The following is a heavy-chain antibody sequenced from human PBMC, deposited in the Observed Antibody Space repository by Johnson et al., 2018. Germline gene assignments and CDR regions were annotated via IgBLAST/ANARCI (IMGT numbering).Heavy chain of an antibody. CDR2: LSSGGST. CDR3: EGEKRLGELSSFRWADAFDI. V-gene: IGHV3-53*01. D-gene: IGHD3-16*02. J-gene: IGHJ3*02. Sequence: QLVEAGGGLIQPGGSLRLSCAASGFTVSSNYMSWVRQAPGKGLEWVSVLSSGGSTYYADYLKGGLTISRDNSKNKLYLQMNSLRAEDTAVYYCEGEKRLGELSSFRWADAFDIWGQGTMVTVSS. CDR1: GFTVSSNY.